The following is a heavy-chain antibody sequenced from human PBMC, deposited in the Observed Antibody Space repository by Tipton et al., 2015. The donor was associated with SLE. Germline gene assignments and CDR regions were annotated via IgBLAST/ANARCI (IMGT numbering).Heavy chain of an antibody. D-gene: IGHD2-15*01. J-gene: IGHJ4*02. CDR1: GFTFSSYV. Sequence: LRLSCAASGFTFSSYVMHWVRQTPGKGLEWVAVISYDGSNKYYADSVKGRFTISRDNSKNTLYLQMNSLRAEDTAVYYCAGWVGYCSGGTCFYWGQGTLVTVSS. CDR2: ISYDGSNK. V-gene: IGHV3-30*04. CDR3: AGWVGYCSGGTCFY.